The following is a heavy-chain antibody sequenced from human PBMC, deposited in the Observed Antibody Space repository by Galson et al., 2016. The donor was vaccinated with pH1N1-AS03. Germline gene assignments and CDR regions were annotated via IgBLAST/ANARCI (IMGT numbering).Heavy chain of an antibody. V-gene: IGHV3-53*01. CDR1: GFTINNNY. Sequence: SLRLSCAASGFTINNNYMSWVRQAPRKGLEWVSVIYGGGDTFYTDSVRGRFTISRDDSKNTLYLQMNSLRAADTAMYYCARVDSSTYSDGWVPFDYWGQGTLVTVSS. CDR3: ARVDSSTYSDGWVPFDY. CDR2: IYGGGDT. J-gene: IGHJ4*02. D-gene: IGHD5-24*01.